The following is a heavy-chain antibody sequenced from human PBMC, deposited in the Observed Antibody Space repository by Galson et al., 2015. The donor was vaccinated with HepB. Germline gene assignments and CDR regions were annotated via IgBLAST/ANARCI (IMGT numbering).Heavy chain of an antibody. D-gene: IGHD3-10*01. CDR3: AKPYSMVRGVSSYYFDY. CDR2: ISYDGSNK. J-gene: IGHJ4*02. Sequence: SMRLSCAASGFTFSSYGMHWVRQAPGKGLEWVAVISYDGSNKYYADSVKGRFTISRDNSKNTLYLQMNSLRAEDTAVYYCAKPYSMVRGVSSYYFDYWGQGTLVTVSS. CDR1: GFTFSSYG. V-gene: IGHV3-30*18.